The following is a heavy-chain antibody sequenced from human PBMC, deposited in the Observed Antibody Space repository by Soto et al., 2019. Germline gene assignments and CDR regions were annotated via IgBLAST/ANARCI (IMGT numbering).Heavy chain of an antibody. V-gene: IGHV4-34*01. CDR3: ARSSYYYDSSGYSLSY. Sequence: SETLSLTCAVYGGSFSGYYWSWIRQPPGKGLEWIGEINHSGSTNYNPSLKSRVTISVDTSKNQFPLELSSVTAADTAVYYCARSSYYYDSSGYSLSYWGQGTLVTVSS. CDR1: GGSFSGYY. J-gene: IGHJ4*02. CDR2: INHSGST. D-gene: IGHD3-22*01.